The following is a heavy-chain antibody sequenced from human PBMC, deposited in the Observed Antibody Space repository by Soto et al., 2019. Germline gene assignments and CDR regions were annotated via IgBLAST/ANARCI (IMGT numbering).Heavy chain of an antibody. CDR1: GFTFSSYA. Sequence: GGSLRLSCAASGFTFSSYAMSWVRQAPGKGLEWVSAISGSGGSTYYADSVKGRFTISGDNSKNTLYLQMNSLRAEDTAVYYCATYYDLTRFDPWGQGTLVTVSS. J-gene: IGHJ5*02. CDR3: ATYYDLTRFDP. CDR2: ISGSGGST. V-gene: IGHV3-23*01. D-gene: IGHD3-3*01.